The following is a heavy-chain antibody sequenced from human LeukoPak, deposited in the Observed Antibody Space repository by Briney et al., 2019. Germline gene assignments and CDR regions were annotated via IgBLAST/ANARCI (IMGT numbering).Heavy chain of an antibody. Sequence: PGGSLRLSCAASGFTFSSYEMNWVRQAPGKGLEWVSYISSSGSTIYYADSVKGRFTISRDNAKNSLYLQMNSLRAEDTAVYYCARDSGYDFWSGYQGGWFDPWGQGTLVTASS. CDR2: ISSSGSTI. D-gene: IGHD3-3*01. J-gene: IGHJ5*02. CDR1: GFTFSSYE. V-gene: IGHV3-48*03. CDR3: ARDSGYDFWSGYQGGWFDP.